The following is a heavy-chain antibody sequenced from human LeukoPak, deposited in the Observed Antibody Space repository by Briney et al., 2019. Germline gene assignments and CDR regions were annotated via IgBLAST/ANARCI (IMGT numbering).Heavy chain of an antibody. J-gene: IGHJ4*02. CDR1: GGSISSYY. D-gene: IGHD4-17*01. CDR3: ARIPTVTFFDY. CDR2: IYYSGST. Sequence: SETLSLTCTVSGGSISSYYWGWIRQPPGKGLEWIGSIYYSGSTYYNPSLKSRVTISVDTSKNQFSLKLSSVTAADTAVYYCARIPTVTFFDYWGQGTLVTVSS. V-gene: IGHV4-39*07.